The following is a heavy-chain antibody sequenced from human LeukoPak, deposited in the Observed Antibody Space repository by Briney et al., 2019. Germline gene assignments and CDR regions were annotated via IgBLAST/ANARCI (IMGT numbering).Heavy chain of an antibody. V-gene: IGHV1-2*02. CDR1: GYTFTGYY. J-gene: IGHJ5*02. D-gene: IGHD3-10*01. CDR3: SRDLLMYYSGSGEST. Sequence: ASVKVSCKASGYTFTGYYIHWVRQAPGQGPEWMGWINPHSGATDYAQKFQGRVTMTRDTSISTAFMELSSLRSDDTAMYYCSRDLLMYYSGSGESTWGQGTQVTVSS. CDR2: INPHSGAT.